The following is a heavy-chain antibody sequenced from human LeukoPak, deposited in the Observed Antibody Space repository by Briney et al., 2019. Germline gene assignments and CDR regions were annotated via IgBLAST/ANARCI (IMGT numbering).Heavy chain of an antibody. CDR3: ASTRSWHRYGYGY. Sequence: GEFLKISCKASGYSFTSYSIGWVRQMPGKGLEWMGINHPGDSDTRYSPSFEGQVTISADKSISTAYLQWSSLKASDTAMYYCASTRSWHRYGYGYWGQGTLVTVSS. J-gene: IGHJ4*02. CDR1: GYSFTSYS. CDR2: NHPGDSDT. V-gene: IGHV5-51*01. D-gene: IGHD5-18*01.